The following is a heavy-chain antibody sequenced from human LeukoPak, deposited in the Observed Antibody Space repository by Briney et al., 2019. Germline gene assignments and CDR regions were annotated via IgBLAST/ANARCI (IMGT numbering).Heavy chain of an antibody. V-gene: IGHV4-59*01. CDR2: IYYSGST. D-gene: IGHD6-19*01. J-gene: IGHJ1*01. CDR1: GGSISSYY. CDR3: ARGYRSGHFQQ. Sequence: SETLSLTCTVSGGSISSYYWSWIRQPPGKGLEWIGYIYYSGSTNYNPSLKSRVTISVDTSKNQLSLKLSSVTAADKAVYYCARGYRSGHFQQWGQGTLVTVSS.